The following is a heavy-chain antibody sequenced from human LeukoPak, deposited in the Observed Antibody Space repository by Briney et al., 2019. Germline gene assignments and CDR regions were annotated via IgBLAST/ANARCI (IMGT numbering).Heavy chain of an antibody. Sequence: ASVKVSCKASGYTFSDYYIHWVRQAPGQGLEWMGTIDPTSGGTRNAQRFQGRVTMTRDTPISTAYMEMSRLTSDDTAVYFCAREYYDNNGRKYAFDVWGQGTMVTVSS. CDR3: AREYYDNNGRKYAFDV. CDR1: GYTFSDYY. CDR2: IDPTSGGT. J-gene: IGHJ3*01. D-gene: IGHD3-22*01. V-gene: IGHV1-2*02.